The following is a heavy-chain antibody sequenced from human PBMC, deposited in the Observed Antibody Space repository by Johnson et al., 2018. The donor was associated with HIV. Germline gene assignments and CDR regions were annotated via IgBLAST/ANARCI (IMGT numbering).Heavy chain of an antibody. CDR3: ARGAVSGYVSVDAFHI. CDR2: ISYDGSLK. CDR1: GFTFSSYA. D-gene: IGHD5-12*01. J-gene: IGHJ3*02. Sequence: MQLVESGGGVVQPGRSLRLSCAASGFTFSSYAIHWVRQAPGKGLEWVAIISYDGSLKHYVDSVKGRFTISRDNSKNTLYLQMNSLRAEDTAVYYCARGAVSGYVSVDAFHIWGQGTLVTVSS. V-gene: IGHV3-30*04.